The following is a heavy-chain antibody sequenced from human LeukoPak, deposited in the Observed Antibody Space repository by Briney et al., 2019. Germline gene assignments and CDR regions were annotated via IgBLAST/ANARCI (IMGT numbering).Heavy chain of an antibody. CDR1: GYTFTGNY. D-gene: IGHD6-6*01. CDR3: ARAASIAARYYYYYGMDV. V-gene: IGHV1-2*02. CDR2: INPNSGGT. Sequence: ASVKVSCKASGYTFTGNYMHWVRQAPGQGLEWMGWINPNSGGTNYAQKFQGRVTMTRDTSISTAYMELSRLRSDDTAVYYCARAASIAARYYYYYGMDVWGQGTTVTVSS. J-gene: IGHJ6*02.